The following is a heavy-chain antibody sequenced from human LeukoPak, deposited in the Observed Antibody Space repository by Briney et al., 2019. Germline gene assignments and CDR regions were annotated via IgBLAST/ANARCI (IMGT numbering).Heavy chain of an antibody. V-gene: IGHV3-30*03. CDR2: ISYDGSNK. CDR3: AREYDFWSGYPFDP. Sequence: PGGSLRLSCAASGFTFSSYSMNWVRQAPGKGLEWVAVISYDGSNKYYADSVKGRFTISRDNSKNTLYLQMNSLRAEDTAVYYCAREYDFWSGYPFDPWGQGTLVTVSS. CDR1: GFTFSSYS. D-gene: IGHD3-3*01. J-gene: IGHJ5*02.